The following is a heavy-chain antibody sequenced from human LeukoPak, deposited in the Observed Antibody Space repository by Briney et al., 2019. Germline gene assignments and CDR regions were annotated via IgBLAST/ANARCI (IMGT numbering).Heavy chain of an antibody. CDR3: ARLSAGFH. J-gene: IGHJ4*02. CDR1: GFPVSSNY. Sequence: GGSLRLSCAASGFPVSSNYMSWVRQAPGKGLEWVSHIYAAGNTFYADSVKGRFSISRDDSKNTLYLQMNSLRAEDTAVYYCARLSAGFHWGQGTLVTVSS. CDR2: IYAAGNT. V-gene: IGHV3-66*01. D-gene: IGHD6-13*01.